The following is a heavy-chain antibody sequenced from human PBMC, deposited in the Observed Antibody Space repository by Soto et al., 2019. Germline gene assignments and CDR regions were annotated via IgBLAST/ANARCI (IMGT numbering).Heavy chain of an antibody. V-gene: IGHV4-39*01. CDR3: ARQYGYNYGHIEN. CDR1: GGSISRIGYY. CDR2: IYYNGVA. Sequence: SETLSLTCTVSGGSISRIGYYWGWVRQPPGKGLEWIGSIYYNGVAHYSPSLETRLTISVDTSKNHFSLKLNSVTAADAAIYYCARQYGYNYGHIENWGQGTVVTVS. D-gene: IGHD5-18*01. J-gene: IGHJ4*02.